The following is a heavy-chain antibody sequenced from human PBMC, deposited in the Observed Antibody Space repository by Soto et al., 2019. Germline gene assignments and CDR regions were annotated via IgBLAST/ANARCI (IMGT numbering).Heavy chain of an antibody. Sequence: PGGSLRLSCAGSGFTFSRHTMNWVRQAPGKGLEWLSSVSSSSSTTFYADSVKGRFTISRDNAKNSLYLQMNSLRAEDTAVYYCATSMGRGGNDYWGQGTLVTVSS. CDR2: VSSSSSTT. D-gene: IGHD3-10*01. J-gene: IGHJ4*02. CDR3: ATSMGRGGNDY. V-gene: IGHV3-48*04. CDR1: GFTFSRHT.